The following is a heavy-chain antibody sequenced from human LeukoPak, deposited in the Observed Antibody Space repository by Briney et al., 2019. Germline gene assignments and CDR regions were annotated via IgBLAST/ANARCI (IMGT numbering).Heavy chain of an antibody. D-gene: IGHD4-17*01. CDR3: AVGDPFNYYMDL. CDR2: LIPLHGAT. V-gene: IGHV1-69*05. J-gene: IGHJ6*03. CDR1: GGTFSSYA. Sequence: SVKVSCKASGGTFSSYAISWVRQAPGQGLEWMGGLIPLHGATNYTQRFQGRITITTDESTTTAYMELSSLRSEDTAVYFCAVGDPFNYYMDLWGKGTTVTVFS.